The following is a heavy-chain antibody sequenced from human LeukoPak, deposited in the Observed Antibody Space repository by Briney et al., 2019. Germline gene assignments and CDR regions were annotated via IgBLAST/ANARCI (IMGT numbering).Heavy chain of an antibody. V-gene: IGHV1-46*01. Sequence: ASVKVSCKASGGTFSSYAISWVRQAPGQGLEWMGIINPSGGSTSCAQKFQGRVTMTRDTSTSTVYMELSSLRSEDTAVYYCASESGYSYGYDWGQGTLVTVSS. CDR3: ASESGYSYGYD. CDR1: GGTFSSYA. J-gene: IGHJ4*02. CDR2: INPSGGST. D-gene: IGHD5-18*01.